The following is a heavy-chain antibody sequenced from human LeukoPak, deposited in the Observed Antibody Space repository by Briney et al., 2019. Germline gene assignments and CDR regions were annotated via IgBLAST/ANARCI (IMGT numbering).Heavy chain of an antibody. CDR1: GGSFSGYY. CDR3: ARVVLRWYQPIDAFDI. Sequence: SETLSLTCAVYGGSFSGYYWSWIRQPPGKGLEWIGEINHSGSTNYNPSLKSRVTISVDTSKNQFSLKLSSVTAADTAVYYCARVVLRWYQPIDAFDIWGQGTMVTVSS. CDR2: INHSGST. J-gene: IGHJ3*02. D-gene: IGHD4-23*01. V-gene: IGHV4-34*01.